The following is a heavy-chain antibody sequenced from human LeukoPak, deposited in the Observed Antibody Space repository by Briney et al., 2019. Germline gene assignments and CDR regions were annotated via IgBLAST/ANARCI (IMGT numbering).Heavy chain of an antibody. J-gene: IGHJ6*03. Sequence: GGSLRLSCAVSGFNFSRYSMNWVRQAPGKGLEWVSSITFRSTYKYYADSVKGRFTISRDNAKNSLYLQMNSLRAEDTAVYYCAKHGRGFGGFYYYYMDVWGKGTTVTISS. CDR1: GFNFSRYS. CDR3: AKHGRGFGGFYYYYMDV. CDR2: ITFRSTYK. V-gene: IGHV3-21*04. D-gene: IGHD3-10*01.